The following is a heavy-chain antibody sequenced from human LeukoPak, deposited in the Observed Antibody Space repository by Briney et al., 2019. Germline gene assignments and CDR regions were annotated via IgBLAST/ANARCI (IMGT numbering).Heavy chain of an antibody. J-gene: IGHJ4*02. Sequence: SETLSLTCPVSGGSISSGGYYWSWIRQHPGKGLEWIGYIYYSGSTYYNPSLKRRVTISVDTSKNQFSLKLSSVTAADTAVYYCARERGGMVRGVINFFDYWGQGTLVTVSS. CDR1: GGSISSGGYY. CDR3: ARERGGMVRGVINFFDY. D-gene: IGHD3-10*01. V-gene: IGHV4-31*03. CDR2: IYYSGST.